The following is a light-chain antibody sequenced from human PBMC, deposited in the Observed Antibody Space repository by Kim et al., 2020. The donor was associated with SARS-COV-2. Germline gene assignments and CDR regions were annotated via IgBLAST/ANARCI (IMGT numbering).Light chain of an antibody. Sequence: VAQGQTARRTCRGDNSENRNVHWYQQRPGHAPILFIYRDSKRRSGIPERVSGSNSGNTATLTISRVQAGDEADYYWQVWDGRAVVFGGGTQLTVL. V-gene: IGLV3-9*01. CDR2: RDS. CDR1: NSENRN. CDR3: QVWDGRAVV. J-gene: IGLJ2*01.